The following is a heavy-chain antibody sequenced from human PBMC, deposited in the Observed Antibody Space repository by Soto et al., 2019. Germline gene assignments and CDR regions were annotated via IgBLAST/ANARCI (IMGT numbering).Heavy chain of an antibody. D-gene: IGHD1-1*01. Sequence: SVQVSFEASVDTFSGYAIRLLRQAPGQGLEWMGGIIPLFGTPTYGQKFHGRVTITADESTSTSYMEVSTLRSDDTAIYYCARDLEHDSPWNLDVWGQGTPVTVSS. CDR3: ARDLEHDSPWNLDV. CDR1: VDTFSGYA. J-gene: IGHJ6*01. CDR2: IIPLFGTP. V-gene: IGHV1-69*13.